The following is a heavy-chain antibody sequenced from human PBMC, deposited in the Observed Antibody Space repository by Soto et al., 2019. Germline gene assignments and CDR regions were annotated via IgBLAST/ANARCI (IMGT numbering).Heavy chain of an antibody. Sequence: QVQLVQSGAEVKKPGSSVKVSCKASGGTFSSYAITWVRQAPGQGLEWMGGIIPIFGTANYAQKFQGRVTINADESTSTAYMELSSLRSEDTAVYYCARDRGPSSGYYPYWFDPWGQGTLVTVCS. CDR3: ARDRGPSSGYYPYWFDP. V-gene: IGHV1-69*12. J-gene: IGHJ5*02. CDR2: IIPIFGTA. CDR1: GGTFSSYA. D-gene: IGHD3-22*01.